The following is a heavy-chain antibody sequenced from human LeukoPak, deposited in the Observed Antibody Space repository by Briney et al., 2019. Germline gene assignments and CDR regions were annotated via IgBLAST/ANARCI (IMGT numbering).Heavy chain of an antibody. D-gene: IGHD1-26*01. CDR3: KGGSYSRGFDY. Sequence: GGSLRLSCTASGFTFSDYAMSWVRQAPGKGLEWVGFIRSKAYGGTTEYAASVKGRFTISRDDSKSIAYLQMNSLKTEDTAVYYCKGGSYSRGFDYWGQGTLVTVSS. V-gene: IGHV3-49*04. CDR1: GFTFSDYA. J-gene: IGHJ4*02. CDR2: IRSKAYGGTT.